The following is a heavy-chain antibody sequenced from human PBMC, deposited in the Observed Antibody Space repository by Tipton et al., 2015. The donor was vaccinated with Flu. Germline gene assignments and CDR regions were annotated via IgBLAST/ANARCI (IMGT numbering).Heavy chain of an antibody. CDR3: ARAAGSGTYVIFDY. D-gene: IGHD3-10*01. CDR1: GGSMSSYY. V-gene: IGHV4-4*07. CDR2: IYTSGSA. J-gene: IGHJ4*02. Sequence: TLSLTCTVSGGSMSSYYWSWIRQPAGKGREWIGRIYTSGSAIHNPSLKRRVTMSEDTSKTQFSLKLSSVTAADPAVYYCARAAGSGTYVIFDYWGRGTLVTVS.